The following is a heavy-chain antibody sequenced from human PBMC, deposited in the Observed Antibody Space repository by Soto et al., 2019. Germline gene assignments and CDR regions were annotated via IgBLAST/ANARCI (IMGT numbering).Heavy chain of an antibody. CDR3: VRSMDV. Sequence: GGSLRLSCVGSGFTFSSHWMTWVRQAQGKGLERVANIKQDGSKKYYLDSVKGRFTISRDNAKNPLYLQMNSLRAEDTALYYCVRSMDVWGQGTTVTVSS. CDR2: IKQDGSKK. J-gene: IGHJ6*02. CDR1: GFTFSSHW. V-gene: IGHV3-7*05.